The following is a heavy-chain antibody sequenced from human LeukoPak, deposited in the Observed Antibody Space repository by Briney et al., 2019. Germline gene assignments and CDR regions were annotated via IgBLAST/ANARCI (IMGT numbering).Heavy chain of an antibody. CDR2: INPNSGGT. CDR3: ARRYYDFWSGYYADYHYYMDV. CDR1: GYTFTSYY. V-gene: IGHV1-2*02. J-gene: IGHJ6*03. Sequence: ASVKVSCKASGYTFTSYYMHWVRQAPGQGLEWMGWINPNSGGTNYAQKFQGRVTMTRDTSISTAYMELSRLRSDDTAVYYCARRYYDFWSGYYADYHYYMDVWGKGTTVTVSS. D-gene: IGHD3-3*01.